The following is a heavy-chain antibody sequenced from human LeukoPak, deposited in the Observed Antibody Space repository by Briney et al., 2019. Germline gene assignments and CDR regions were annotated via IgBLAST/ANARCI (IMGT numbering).Heavy chain of an antibody. Sequence: GGSLRLSCAASGFTFSSYGMPWVRQAPGKGLEWVVFIRYDGSNKYYADSVKGRFTISRDNSKNTLYLQMNSLRAEDTAVYYCATLWFGNMDVWGKGTTVTISS. D-gene: IGHD3-10*01. CDR2: IRYDGSNK. J-gene: IGHJ6*03. CDR1: GFTFSSYG. CDR3: ATLWFGNMDV. V-gene: IGHV3-30*02.